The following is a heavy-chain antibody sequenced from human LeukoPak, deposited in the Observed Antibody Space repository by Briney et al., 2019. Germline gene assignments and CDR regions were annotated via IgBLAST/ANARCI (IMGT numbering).Heavy chain of an antibody. J-gene: IGHJ5*02. CDR2: INYSGST. CDR1: GGSISSDNYQ. V-gene: IGHV4-30-4*01. Sequence: PSETLSLTCTVSGGSISSDNYQWSWIRQPPGKGLEWIGYINYSGSTYYNPSLKSRLTISVDTSKNHFSLKLSSGTAADTAVYYCARYGSGSTWFDPWGQGTLVTVSS. D-gene: IGHD3-10*01. CDR3: ARYGSGSTWFDP.